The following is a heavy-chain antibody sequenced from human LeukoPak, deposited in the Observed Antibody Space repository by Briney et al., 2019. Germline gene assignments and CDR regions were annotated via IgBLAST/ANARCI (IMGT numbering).Heavy chain of an antibody. CDR1: GFTFSSYA. CDR3: AKLYSTYQNHYYYYYMDV. V-gene: IGHV3-23*01. J-gene: IGHJ6*03. Sequence: GGSLRLSCAASGFTFSSYAMSWVRQAPGKGLERVSAITGSGGSTYYADSVKGQFTISRDNSKNTLYLQMNSLRADDTAVYYCAKLYSTYQNHYYYYYMDVWGKGTTVTVSS. CDR2: ITGSGGST. D-gene: IGHD6-13*01.